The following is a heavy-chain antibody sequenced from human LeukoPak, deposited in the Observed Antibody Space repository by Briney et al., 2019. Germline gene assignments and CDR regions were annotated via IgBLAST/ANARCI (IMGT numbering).Heavy chain of an antibody. D-gene: IGHD6-13*01. CDR3: ARPARIAASGRYAFDF. Sequence: GSLRLSCTASGFTFGDYVMSWVRQAPGKGLEWIGEMNHSGSTNYNPSLKSRATISVDTAKNQVSLKLSSVTAADTAVYYCARPARIAASGRYAFDFWGEGTLVTVSS. CDR2: MNHSGST. V-gene: IGHV4-34*01. CDR1: GFTFGDYV. J-gene: IGHJ3*01.